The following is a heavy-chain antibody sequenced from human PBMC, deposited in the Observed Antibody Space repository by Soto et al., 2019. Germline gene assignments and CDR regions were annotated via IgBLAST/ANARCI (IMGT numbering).Heavy chain of an antibody. CDR3: ARGYSKAEGAFDI. Sequence: ASVKVSCKASGFSFSDHFMHWVRQAPGQGLEWMGIINPSGDSRNYAQKFQGRVTITRDTSTSTVYMDLSSLRYEDTAVYYCARGYSKAEGAFDIWGQGTMVNVSS. D-gene: IGHD1-26*01. CDR2: INPSGDSR. J-gene: IGHJ3*02. V-gene: IGHV1-46*01. CDR1: GFSFSDHF.